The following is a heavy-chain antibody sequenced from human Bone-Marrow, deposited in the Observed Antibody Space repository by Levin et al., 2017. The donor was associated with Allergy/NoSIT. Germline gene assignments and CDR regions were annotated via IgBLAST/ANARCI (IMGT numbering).Heavy chain of an antibody. J-gene: IGHJ4*02. CDR1: GFTFNAYS. Sequence: PGGSLRLSCAASGFTFNAYSIHWVRQAPGKGLEWVAIISDDGSNKYSADSVNGRFTISRDNSKNTLYLQMNSLRPEDTAVYFCARDHYGDSFDYWGQGTLVTVSS. CDR2: ISDDGSNK. V-gene: IGHV3-30-3*01. CDR3: ARDHYGDSFDY. D-gene: IGHD4-17*01.